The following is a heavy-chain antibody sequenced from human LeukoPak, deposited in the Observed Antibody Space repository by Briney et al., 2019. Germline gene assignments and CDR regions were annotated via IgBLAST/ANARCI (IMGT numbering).Heavy chain of an antibody. CDR3: ARSITIFGLVNFADY. CDR2: IYYSGST. Sequence: SETLSLTCTVSGGSISSSSYYWGWIRQPPGKGLEWIGSIYYSGSTYYNPSLKSRVSISVDTSKNQFSLKLSSVTAADTAEYYCARSITIFGLVNFADYWGQGTLVTVSS. CDR1: GGSISSSSYY. V-gene: IGHV4-39*01. D-gene: IGHD3-3*01. J-gene: IGHJ4*02.